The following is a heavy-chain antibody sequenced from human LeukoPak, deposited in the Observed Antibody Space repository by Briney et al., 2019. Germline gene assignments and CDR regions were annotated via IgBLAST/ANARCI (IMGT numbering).Heavy chain of an antibody. D-gene: IGHD3-22*01. CDR3: AKHRSLDYYDSSGSYYYYGMDV. CDR2: ISGSGGST. CDR1: GFTFSSYA. V-gene: IGHV3-23*01. Sequence: GGSLRLSCAASGFTFSSYAMSWVRQAPGKGLEWVSAISGSGGSTYYADSVKGRFTISRDNSKNTLYLQMISLRAEDTAVYYCAKHRSLDYYDSSGSYYYYGMDVWGQGTTVTVSS. J-gene: IGHJ6*02.